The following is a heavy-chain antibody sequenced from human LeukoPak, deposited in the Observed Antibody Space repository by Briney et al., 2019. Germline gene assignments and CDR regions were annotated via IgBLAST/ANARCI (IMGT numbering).Heavy chain of an antibody. D-gene: IGHD3-9*01. CDR3: ASLLTGYYWFDP. CDR1: GASVITGTYY. J-gene: IGHJ5*02. V-gene: IGHV4-39*01. CDR2: IVYGGRT. Sequence: SETLSLTCSVSGASVITGTYYWGWIRQPPGKGLEWIGNIVYGGRTYYNESLQSRVTMSVDTSANQVSLNLSSVTAADTAVYYCASLLTGYYWFDPWGRGTLVTVSS.